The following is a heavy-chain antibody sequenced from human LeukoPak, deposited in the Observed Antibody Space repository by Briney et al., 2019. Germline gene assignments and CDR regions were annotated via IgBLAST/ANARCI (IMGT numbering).Heavy chain of an antibody. Sequence: GGSLRLSCAASGFTFSSYSMNWVRQAPGKGLEWVSYISSSSSTIYYADSVKGRFTISRDNAKNSLYLQMNSLRAEDTAVYYCARVPRISWFDPWGQGTLVTVSS. CDR2: ISSSSSTI. V-gene: IGHV3-48*01. CDR3: ARVPRISWFDP. J-gene: IGHJ5*02. CDR1: GFTFSSYS. D-gene: IGHD1-14*01.